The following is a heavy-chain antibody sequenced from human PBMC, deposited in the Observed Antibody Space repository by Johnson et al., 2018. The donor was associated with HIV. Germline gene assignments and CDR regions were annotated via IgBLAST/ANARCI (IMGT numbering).Heavy chain of an antibody. CDR2: ISYDGSNK. Sequence: QVQLVESGGGVVQPGRSLRLSCAASGFTFSSYAMHWVRQAPGKGLEWVAVISYDGSNKNYADSVKGRLTISRDNSKNTLYLQMNSLRAEDTAVYYCVKDIGYGGPSDGAFDIWGQGTMVTVSS. V-gene: IGHV3-30-3*01. J-gene: IGHJ3*02. D-gene: IGHD4-23*01. CDR1: GFTFSSYA. CDR3: VKDIGYGGPSDGAFDI.